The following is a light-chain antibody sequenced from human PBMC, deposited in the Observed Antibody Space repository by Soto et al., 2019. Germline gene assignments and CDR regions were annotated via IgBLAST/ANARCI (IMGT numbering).Light chain of an antibody. CDR3: QQRSNWRT. Sequence: EIVLTQSAATLSLSPGERATLSCRASQSVSSYLAWYQQKPGQAPRLLIYDASNRATGIPARFSGSGSGTDLTLTISSLEPEDFAVYYCQQRSNWRTFGQGTRLEV. CDR1: QSVSSY. J-gene: IGKJ5*01. CDR2: DAS. V-gene: IGKV3-11*01.